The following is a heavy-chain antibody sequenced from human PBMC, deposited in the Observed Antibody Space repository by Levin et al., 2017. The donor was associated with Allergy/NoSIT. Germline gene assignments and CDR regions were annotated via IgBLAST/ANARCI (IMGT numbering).Heavy chain of an antibody. Sequence: ASVKVSCKASGYTFTDYYIHWVRQAPGQGLEWMGWINPNSGGTNYAQKFQGRVTMTRDTSISTAYMELSRLRSDDTAVHYCALLGYCGGGGCYSAGDYWGQGTLVTVSS. V-gene: IGHV1-2*02. CDR1: GYTFTDYY. CDR3: ALLGYCGGGGCYSAGDY. J-gene: IGHJ4*02. CDR2: INPNSGGT. D-gene: IGHD2-15*01.